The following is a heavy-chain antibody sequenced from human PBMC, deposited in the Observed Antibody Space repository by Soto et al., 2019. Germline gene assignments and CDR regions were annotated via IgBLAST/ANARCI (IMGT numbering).Heavy chain of an antibody. CDR2: SNPSGGST. CDR1: GYTFTSYY. V-gene: IGHV1-46*01. Sequence: ASVKVSCKASGYTFTSYYMHWVRQAPGQGLEWMGISNPSGGSTSYGQKCQGRVTMTRDTSTSTVYMELSGLRSEDTAVYYCARGLSIFGVVNPSASWFNPWGQGTLVTVSS. D-gene: IGHD3-3*01. J-gene: IGHJ5*02. CDR3: ARGLSIFGVVNPSASWFNP.